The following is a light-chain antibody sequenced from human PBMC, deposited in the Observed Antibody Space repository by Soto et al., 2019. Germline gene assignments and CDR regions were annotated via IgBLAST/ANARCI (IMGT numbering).Light chain of an antibody. CDR2: DVS. V-gene: IGLV2-14*01. CDR3: SSYTSSSTLLYV. CDR1: SSDVGGYNY. J-gene: IGLJ1*01. Sequence: QSALTRPASVSGSPGQSITISCTGTSSDVGGYNYGSWYQQHPGKAPKLMIYDVSNRPSGVSNRFSGSKSGNTASLTISGLQAEDEAEYYCSSYTSSSTLLYVFGNGTKLTVL.